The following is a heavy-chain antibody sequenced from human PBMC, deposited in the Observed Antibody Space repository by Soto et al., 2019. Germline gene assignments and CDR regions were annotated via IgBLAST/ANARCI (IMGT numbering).Heavy chain of an antibody. D-gene: IGHD2-21*01. CDR2: ISWDSGSI. Sequence: EVQLVESGGGLVQPGRSLRLSCVASGFTFDEYAVHWVRQAPGKGLEWVSGISWDSGSINYAASVRGRFTVSRDNAQNSLYLHMTSLVFEDTAFYYCAKIVARHSLVPVFDQWGQGALVTVSS. CDR1: GFTFDEYA. V-gene: IGHV3-9*01. J-gene: IGHJ4*02. CDR3: AKIVARHSLVPVFDQ.